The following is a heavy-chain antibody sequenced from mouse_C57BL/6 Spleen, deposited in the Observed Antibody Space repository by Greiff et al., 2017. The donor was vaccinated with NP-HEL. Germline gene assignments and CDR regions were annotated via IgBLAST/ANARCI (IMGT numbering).Heavy chain of an antibody. V-gene: IGHV1-15*01. D-gene: IGHD2-3*01. CDR2: IDPETGGT. CDR3: TRGGIYDGSTGFAY. J-gene: IGHJ3*01. CDR1: GYTFTDYE. Sequence: LQESGAELVRPGASVTLSCKASGYTFTDYEMHWVKQTPVHGLEWIGAIDPETGGTAYNQKFKGKAILTADKSSSTAYMKLRSLTSEDSAVYYCTRGGIYDGSTGFAYWGQGTLVTVSA.